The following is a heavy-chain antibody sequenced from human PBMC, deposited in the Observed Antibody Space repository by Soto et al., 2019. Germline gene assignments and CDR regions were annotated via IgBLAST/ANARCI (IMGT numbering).Heavy chain of an antibody. CDR1: GFIFSSYG. J-gene: IGHJ4*02. CDR3: ATSFDWILLTPFY. D-gene: IGHD3-9*01. CDR2: VTDNGGST. V-gene: IGHV3-23*01. Sequence: GSLRLSCAASGFIFSSYGMTWVRQAPGKGLEWVSTVTDNGGSTYYADSMKGRCTVSRDNSKSTLYLQIDSLRAEDTAIYYCATSFDWILLTPFYWGQGTLVTVSS.